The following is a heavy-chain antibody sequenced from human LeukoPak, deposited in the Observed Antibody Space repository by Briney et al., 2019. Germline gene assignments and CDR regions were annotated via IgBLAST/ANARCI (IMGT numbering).Heavy chain of an antibody. CDR3: AKDLGGFHARMATISVDY. V-gene: IGHV3-23*01. CDR2: ISGSGGST. Sequence: GGSLRLSCAASGFTFSSYAMSWVRQAPGMGLEWVSAISGSGGSTYYADSVKGRFTISRDNSKNTLYLQMNSLRAEDTAVYYCAKDLGGFHARMATISVDYWGQGTLVTVSS. D-gene: IGHD5-12*01. CDR1: GFTFSSYA. J-gene: IGHJ4*02.